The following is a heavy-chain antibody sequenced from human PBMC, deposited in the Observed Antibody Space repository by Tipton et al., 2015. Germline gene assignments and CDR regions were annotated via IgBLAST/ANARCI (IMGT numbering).Heavy chain of an antibody. J-gene: IGHJ5*02. Sequence: LSLTCAVSAYSISSDYYWGWIRQPPGKGLEWIGSISHSGNTYYNPSLKSRVTMSRDTSKNQFSLKLTSVTAADTAVYYCACQDYDSLSRHYRTVDAWGEGTLGPVPS. CDR1: AYSISSDYY. CDR2: ISHSGNT. V-gene: IGHV4-38-2*01. D-gene: IGHD3-9*01. CDR3: ACQDYDSLSRHYRTVDA.